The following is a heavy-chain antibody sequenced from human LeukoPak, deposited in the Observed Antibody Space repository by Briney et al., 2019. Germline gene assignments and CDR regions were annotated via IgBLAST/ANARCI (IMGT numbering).Heavy chain of an antibody. CDR2: ISACNGNT. D-gene: IGHD1-14*01. J-gene: IGHJ4*02. CDR3: ARDRTPLAPRGQVVDY. CDR1: GYTFNTYG. V-gene: IGHV1-18*01. Sequence: ASVKVSCKASGYTFNTYGISWVRQAPGQGLEWMGWISACNGNTIDAQKFQDRVTMTRDTSTSTAYMELRSLTSDDTAVYYCARDRTPLAPRGQVVDYWGQGTLVTVSS.